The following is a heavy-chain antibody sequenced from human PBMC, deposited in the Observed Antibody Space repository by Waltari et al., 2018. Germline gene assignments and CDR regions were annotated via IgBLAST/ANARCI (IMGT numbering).Heavy chain of an antibody. CDR1: GFTFSDYG. D-gene: IGHD1-1*01. CDR3: AKVGVGLTTWYPFDV. J-gene: IGHJ3*01. V-gene: IGHV3-30*02. CDR2: IREDASDI. Sequence: QVHLVESGGGVVQPGGSLRLSCAASGFTFSDYGMHWVRPAPGKGLEWVAVIREDASDIYYRDSVKGRFTISRDNSKNTLFLQMSSLRPEDTAVYYCAKVGVGLTTWYPFDVWGQGTMVTVSS.